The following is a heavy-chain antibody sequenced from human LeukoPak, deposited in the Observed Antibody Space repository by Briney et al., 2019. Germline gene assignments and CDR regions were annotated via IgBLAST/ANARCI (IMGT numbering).Heavy chain of an antibody. D-gene: IGHD3-3*01. Sequence: ASVKVSCKVSGYTPTQLSVHWVRQAPGKGLEWMGGFDVEVGEIIYAQKFQGRVTMTEDTSTDTAYMELSSLRSEDTAVYYCATNRQIMILGVVIMPAFDIWGQGTMVTVSS. CDR2: FDVEVGEI. CDR3: ATNRQIMILGVVIMPAFDI. CDR1: GYTPTQLS. J-gene: IGHJ3*02. V-gene: IGHV1-24*01.